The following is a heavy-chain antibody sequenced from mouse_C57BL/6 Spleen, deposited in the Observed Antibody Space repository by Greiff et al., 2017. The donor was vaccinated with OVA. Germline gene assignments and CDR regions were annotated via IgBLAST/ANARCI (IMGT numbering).Heavy chain of an antibody. CDR1: GYTFTDYE. CDR3: TRRGDYGYWYFDV. CDR2: IDPETGGT. V-gene: IGHV1-15*01. D-gene: IGHD2-4*01. J-gene: IGHJ1*03. Sequence: QVQLQQSGAELVRPGASVTLSCKASGYTFTDYEMHWVKQTPVHGLEWIGAIDPETGGTAYNQKFKGKAILTADKSSSTAYMELRSLTSEDSAVYYCTRRGDYGYWYFDVWGTGTTVTVSS.